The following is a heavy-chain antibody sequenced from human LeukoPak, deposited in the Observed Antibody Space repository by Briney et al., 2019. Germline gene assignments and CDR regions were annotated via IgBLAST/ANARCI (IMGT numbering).Heavy chain of an antibody. Sequence: GSLRLSCAASGFTFSSYSMNWVRQAPGKGLEWVSSISSSSRYIYYADSVKGRFTISRDNAKNALYLQVNSLRAEDTAVYYCAGGIAVAGSLDYWGQGTLVTVSS. CDR3: AGGIAVAGSLDY. D-gene: IGHD6-19*01. CDR2: ISSSSRYI. J-gene: IGHJ4*02. V-gene: IGHV3-21*01. CDR1: GFTFSSYS.